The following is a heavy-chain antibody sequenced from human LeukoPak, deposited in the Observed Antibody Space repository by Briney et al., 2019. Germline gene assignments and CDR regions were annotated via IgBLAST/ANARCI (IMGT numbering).Heavy chain of an antibody. CDR3: AKEDYGSGSYYLSY. CDR2: ISYDGSNK. D-gene: IGHD3-10*01. Sequence: TGGSLRLSCAASGFTFSSYGMHWVRQAPGKGLEWVAVISYDGSNKCYADSVKGRFTISRDNSKNTLYLQMNSLRAEDTAVYYCAKEDYGSGSYYLSYWGQGTLVTVSS. J-gene: IGHJ4*02. CDR1: GFTFSSYG. V-gene: IGHV3-30*18.